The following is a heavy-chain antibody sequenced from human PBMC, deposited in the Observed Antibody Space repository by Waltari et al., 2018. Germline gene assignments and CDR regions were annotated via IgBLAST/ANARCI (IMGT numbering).Heavy chain of an antibody. V-gene: IGHV3-49*04. Sequence: EVQLVESGGGLVQPGRSLRLSCTASGFTFGDYAMSWVSQAPGMGLEWVGFIRSKAYGGTTEYAASVKGRFTISRDDSKSIAYLQMNSLKTEDTAVYYCTRIRITIFGVVKIGDYWGQGTLVTVSS. D-gene: IGHD3-3*01. CDR2: IRSKAYGGTT. J-gene: IGHJ4*02. CDR1: GFTFGDYA. CDR3: TRIRITIFGVVKIGDY.